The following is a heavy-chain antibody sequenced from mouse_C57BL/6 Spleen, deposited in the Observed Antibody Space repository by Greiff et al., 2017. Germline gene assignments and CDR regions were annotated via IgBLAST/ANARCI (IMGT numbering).Heavy chain of an antibody. CDR3: ARSPYDYDLAY. V-gene: IGHV1-64*01. J-gene: IGHJ3*01. CDR2: IHPNSGGT. Sequence: QVQLQQPGAELVKPGASVKLSCKASGYTFTSYWMHWVKQRPGQGLEWIGMIHPNSGGTNYNEKFKSKATLTVDKSSSTAYMQLSSLTSEDSAVYYCARSPYDYDLAYWGQGTLVTVSA. D-gene: IGHD2-4*01. CDR1: GYTFTSYW.